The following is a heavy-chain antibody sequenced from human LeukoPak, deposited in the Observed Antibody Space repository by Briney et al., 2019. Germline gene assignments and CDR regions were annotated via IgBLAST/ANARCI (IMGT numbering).Heavy chain of an antibody. V-gene: IGHV4-61*01. CDR3: ARGRYYYDSSGYYRVWYFDY. J-gene: IGHJ4*02. D-gene: IGHD3-22*01. Sequence: SQTLSLTCTVSGGSISSGSYYWSWIRQPPGKGLEWIGYIYYSGSTNYNPSLKSRVTISVDTSKNQFSLKLSSVTAADTAVYYCARGRYYYDSSGYYRVWYFDYWGQGTLVTVSS. CDR1: GGSISSGSYY. CDR2: IYYSGST.